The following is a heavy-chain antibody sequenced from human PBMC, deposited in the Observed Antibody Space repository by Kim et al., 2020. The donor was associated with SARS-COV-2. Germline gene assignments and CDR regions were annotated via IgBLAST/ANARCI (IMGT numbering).Heavy chain of an antibody. CDR1: GFTFSSYA. CDR3: AKEEGFIVVVPAANNWFDP. Sequence: GGSLRLSCAASGFTFSSYAMSWVRQAPGKGLEWVSGISNSGGSTYYADSVKGRFTISRDNSKNTLYLQMNSLRAEDTAVYYCAKEEGFIVVVPAANNWFDPWGQGTLVTVSS. D-gene: IGHD2-2*01. V-gene: IGHV3-23*01. J-gene: IGHJ5*02. CDR2: ISNSGGST.